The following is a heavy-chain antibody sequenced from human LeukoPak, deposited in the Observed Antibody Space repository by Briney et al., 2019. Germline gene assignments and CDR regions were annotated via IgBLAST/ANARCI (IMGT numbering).Heavy chain of an antibody. D-gene: IGHD2-21*02. CDR1: GFTVSSNY. J-gene: IGHJ6*03. CDR2: IYSGGST. V-gene: IGHV3-53*01. CDR3: ARVNCGGDCYYYYYMDV. Sequence: GGSLRLSCAASGFTVSSNYMSWVRQAPGKGLEWVSVIYSGGSTYYADSVKGRFTISRDNSKNTLYLQMNSLRAEDTAVYYCARVNCGGDCYYYYYMDVWGKGTTVTISS.